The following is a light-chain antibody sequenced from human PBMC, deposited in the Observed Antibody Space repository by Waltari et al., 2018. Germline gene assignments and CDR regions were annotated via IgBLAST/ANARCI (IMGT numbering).Light chain of an antibody. CDR2: DVS. CDR3: CSNTGKSWV. V-gene: IGLV2-11*01. Sequence: QSALTQPRSVSGSPGQSVTISCTGTSSDVGANNSVSWYQQHPGKGPKLMIYDVSKRPSGVPDRFSGSKSGNTASLTISGLQAEDEADYYCCSNTGKSWVFGGGTKLTVL. J-gene: IGLJ3*02. CDR1: SSDVGANNS.